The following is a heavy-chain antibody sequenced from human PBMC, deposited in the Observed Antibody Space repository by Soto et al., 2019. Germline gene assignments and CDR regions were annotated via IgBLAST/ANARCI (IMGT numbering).Heavy chain of an antibody. CDR3: ARVFAPTPPWVTTVTTSDY. J-gene: IGHJ4*02. V-gene: IGHV1-18*01. D-gene: IGHD4-17*01. CDR1: GYTFTSYG. CDR2: ISAYNGKK. Sequence: QVQLVQSGAEVKKPGASVKVYCKASGYTFTSYGISWVRQPPGQGLEWMGWISAYNGKKNYAQTLQGRVTRTTDTSTRTAYLELRSLRYDDTAVYYCARVFAPTPPWVTTVTTSDYWGQGTLVTVSS.